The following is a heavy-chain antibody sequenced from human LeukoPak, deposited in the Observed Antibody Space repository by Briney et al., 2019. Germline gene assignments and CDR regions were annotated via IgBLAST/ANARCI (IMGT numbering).Heavy chain of an antibody. D-gene: IGHD3-22*01. V-gene: IGHV4-59*08. J-gene: IGHJ4*02. CDR1: GGSISSYY. CDR3: ARRDSSGYYYFDY. CDR2: VYYSGST. Sequence: KSSGTLSLTCTVSGGSISSYYWSWIRQPPGKGLEWIGYVYYSGSTNYNPSLKSRVTISVDTSKNQFSLKLSSVTAADTAVYYCARRDSSGYYYFDYWGQGTLVTVSS.